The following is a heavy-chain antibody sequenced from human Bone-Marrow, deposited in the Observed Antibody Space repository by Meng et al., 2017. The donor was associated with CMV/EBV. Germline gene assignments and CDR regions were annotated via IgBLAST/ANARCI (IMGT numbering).Heavy chain of an antibody. CDR2: IYPGDSDT. V-gene: IGHV5-51*01. Sequence: GGSLRLSCKGSGYTFTNYWIGWVRQMPGKGLECMGIIYPGDSDTKYSPSFQGHVTISVDKSINTAYLQWSSLKASDTAMYYCAKSTTVTDFNDWGQGTRVTGSS. CDR3: AKSTTVTDFND. D-gene: IGHD4-11*01. CDR1: GYTFTNYW. J-gene: IGHJ4*02.